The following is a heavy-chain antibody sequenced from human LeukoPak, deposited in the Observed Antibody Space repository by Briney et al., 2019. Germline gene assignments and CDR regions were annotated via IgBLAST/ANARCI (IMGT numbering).Heavy chain of an antibody. J-gene: IGHJ4*02. Sequence: GGSLRLSCAASGVTFSSYWMSWVRQAPGKGLEWVANIKEDGSEKYYVDSVKGRFTISRDNAKNSLYLQMNSLRAEDTAVYYCARGRFNYDSTGYSSFYYWGQGTLVTVSS. CDR3: ARGRFNYDSTGYSSFYY. D-gene: IGHD3-22*01. CDR1: GVTFSSYW. V-gene: IGHV3-7*01. CDR2: IKEDGSEK.